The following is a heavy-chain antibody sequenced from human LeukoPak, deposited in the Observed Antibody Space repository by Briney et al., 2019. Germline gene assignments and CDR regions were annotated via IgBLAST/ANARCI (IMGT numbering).Heavy chain of an antibody. CDR2: ISYDGSNK. V-gene: IGHV3-30*04. CDR3: ARARGIVVVTDMGY. Sequence: GGSLRLSCAASGFTFSSYAMHWVRQAPGKGLEWVAVISYDGSNKYYADSVKGRFTISRDNSKNTLYLQMNSLRAEDTAVYCCARARGIVVVTDMGYWGQGTLVTVSS. J-gene: IGHJ4*02. CDR1: GFTFSSYA. D-gene: IGHD2-21*02.